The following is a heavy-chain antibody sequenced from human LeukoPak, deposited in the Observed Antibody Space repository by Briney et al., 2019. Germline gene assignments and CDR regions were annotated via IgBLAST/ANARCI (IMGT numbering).Heavy chain of an antibody. Sequence: GGSLTLSCEVSGFSFRSYSMNWVRQAPGKGLECVSCINSRSDNINYADSVKGRFTISREDAANSLYLQMRSLGAGDTALYYCTKEFCGSRAACAGGSYYDFWGRGALVTVSS. CDR1: GFSFRSYS. CDR3: TKEFCGSRAACAGGSYYDF. V-gene: IGHV3-48*01. J-gene: IGHJ2*01. D-gene: IGHD2-15*01. CDR2: INSRSDNI.